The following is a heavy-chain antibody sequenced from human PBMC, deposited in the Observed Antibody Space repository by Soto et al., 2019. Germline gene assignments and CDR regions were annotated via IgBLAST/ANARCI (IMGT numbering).Heavy chain of an antibody. J-gene: IGHJ4*02. CDR2: ISWNSGSI. D-gene: IGHD4-17*01. Sequence: GGSLRLSCAASDSTIRRYAMHWVRQAPGKGLEWVSGISWNSGSIGYADSVKGRFTISRDNAKNSLYLQMNSLRAEDTAVYYCARDARYGGNYDYWGQGTLVTVSS. V-gene: IGHV3-9*01. CDR3: ARDARYGGNYDY. CDR1: DSTIRRYA.